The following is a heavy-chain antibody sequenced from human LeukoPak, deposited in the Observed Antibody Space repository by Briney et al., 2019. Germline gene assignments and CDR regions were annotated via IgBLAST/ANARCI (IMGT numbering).Heavy chain of an antibody. D-gene: IGHD5-24*01. CDR1: GFTFSSYG. J-gene: IGHJ4*02. CDR3: ASSIDGSRHRRFDY. CDR2: IRYDGSNK. Sequence: GGSLRLSCAASGFTFSSYGMHWVRQAPGKGLAWVAFIRYDGSNKYYADSVKGRFTISRDNSKNTLYLQMNSLRAEDTAVYYCASSIDGSRHRRFDYWGQGTLVTVSS. V-gene: IGHV3-30*02.